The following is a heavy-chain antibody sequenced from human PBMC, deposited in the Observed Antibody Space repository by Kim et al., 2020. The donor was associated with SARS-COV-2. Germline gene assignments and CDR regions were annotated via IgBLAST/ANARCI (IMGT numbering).Heavy chain of an antibody. V-gene: IGHV1-46*01. CDR2: INPSGGST. Sequence: ASVKVSCKASGYTFTSYYMHWVRQAPGQGLEWMGIINPSGGSTSYAQKFQGRVTMTRDTSTSTVYMELSSLRSEDTAVYYCAVVYGSGSYYNVSYYYYGMDVWGQGTTVTVSS. D-gene: IGHD3-10*01. CDR1: GYTFTSYY. CDR3: AVVYGSGSYYNVSYYYYGMDV. J-gene: IGHJ6*02.